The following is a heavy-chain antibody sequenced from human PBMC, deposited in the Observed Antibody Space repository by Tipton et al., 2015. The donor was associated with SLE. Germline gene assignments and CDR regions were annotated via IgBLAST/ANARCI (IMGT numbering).Heavy chain of an antibody. D-gene: IGHD6-6*01. CDR2: VSSDGSGT. CDR3: ARSSENYGMDV. CDR1: GLTFSNYW. J-gene: IGHJ6*02. V-gene: IGHV3-74*01. Sequence: GSLRLSCAASGLTFSNYWMHWVRQAPGKGLVWVSRVSSDGSGTSYADSVKGRFTISRDNAKNTLFLQMNSLRAEDAAAYYCARSSENYGMDVWGQGTTVTVSS.